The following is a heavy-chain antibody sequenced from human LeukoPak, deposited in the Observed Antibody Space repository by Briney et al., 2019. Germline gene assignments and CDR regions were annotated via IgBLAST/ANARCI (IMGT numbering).Heavy chain of an antibody. J-gene: IGHJ4*02. CDR3: AAATHDSSGYYYKPYYFDY. CDR2: MNPNSGNT. D-gene: IGHD3-22*01. V-gene: IGHV1-8*03. Sequence: ASVKVSCKASGYTFTSYDINWVRQATGQGLEWMGWMNPNSGNTGYAQKFQGRVTITRNTSISTAYMELSSLRSEDTAVYYCAAATHDSSGYYYKPYYFDYWGQGTLVTVSS. CDR1: GYTFTSYD.